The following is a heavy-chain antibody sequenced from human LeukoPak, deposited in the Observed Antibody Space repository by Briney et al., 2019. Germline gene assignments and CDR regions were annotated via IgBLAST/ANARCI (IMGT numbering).Heavy chain of an antibody. CDR3: ARLTTTRWYSYFDF. Sequence: GASVKVSCKASGGTFSSYAISWVRQAPGQGFEWMGFIKPSEGSTVYARQFQGRLTMTRDTSTNTVFVELSSLTSEDTAVYYCARLTTTRWYSYFDFWGQGTLVTVSS. CDR2: IKPSEGST. CDR1: GGTFSSYA. J-gene: IGHJ4*02. V-gene: IGHV1-46*01. D-gene: IGHD1-26*01.